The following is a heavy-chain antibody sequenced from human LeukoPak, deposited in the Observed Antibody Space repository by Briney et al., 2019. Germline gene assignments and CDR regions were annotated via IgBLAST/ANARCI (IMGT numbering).Heavy chain of an antibody. CDR1: GYTFTDYY. V-gene: IGHV1-18*01. J-gene: IGHJ5*02. D-gene: IGHD5-24*01. CDR3: ARDERRWLQLSWFDP. CDR2: ISAYNGNT. Sequence: ASVKVSCKASGYTFTDYYIHWVRQAPGQGLEWMGWISAYNGNTNYAQKLQGRVTMTTDTSTSTAYMELRSLRSDDTAVYYCARDERRWLQLSWFDPWGQGTLVTVSS.